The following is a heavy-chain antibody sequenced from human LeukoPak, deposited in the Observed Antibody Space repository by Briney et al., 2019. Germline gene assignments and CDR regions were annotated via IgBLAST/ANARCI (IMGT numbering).Heavy chain of an antibody. J-gene: IGHJ5*02. D-gene: IGHD4-11*01. CDR2: INPNSGGT. V-gene: IGHV1-2*02. CDR1: GYTFTGYY. Sequence: GASVKVSCKASGYTFTGYYMHWVRQAPGQGLEWMGWINPNSGGTNYAQKLQGRVTMTTDTSTSTAYMELRSLRSDDTAVYYCARDLENTVTNVGNNWFDPWGQGTLVTVSS. CDR3: ARDLENTVTNVGNNWFDP.